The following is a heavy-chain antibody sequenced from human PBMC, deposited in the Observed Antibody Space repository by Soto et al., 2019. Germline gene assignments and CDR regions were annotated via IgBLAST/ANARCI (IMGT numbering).Heavy chain of an antibody. CDR1: GFTFSSYW. V-gene: IGHV3-74*01. CDR3: ARYAKEDIVVVPAAMGSSWYYYYGMDV. Sequence: GESLKISCAASGFTFSSYWMHWVRQAPGKGLVWVSRINSDGSSTSYADSVKGRFTISRDNAKNTLYLQMNSLRAEDTAVYYCARYAKEDIVVVPAAMGSSWYYYYGMDVWGQGTTVTVSS. CDR2: INSDGSST. J-gene: IGHJ6*02. D-gene: IGHD2-2*01.